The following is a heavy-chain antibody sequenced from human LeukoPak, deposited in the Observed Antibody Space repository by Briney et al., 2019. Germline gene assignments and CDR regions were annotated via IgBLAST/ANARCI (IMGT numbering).Heavy chain of an antibody. Sequence: SVKVSCKASGGTFSSYAISWVRQAPGQGLEWMGGIIPIFGTANYAQKFQGRVTITTDESTSTAYMELSSLRSEDTAVYYCARDRYYYDSSGYYQPNWFDPWGQGTLVTVSS. V-gene: IGHV1-69*05. D-gene: IGHD3-22*01. J-gene: IGHJ5*02. CDR1: GGTFSSYA. CDR3: ARDRYYYDSSGYYQPNWFDP. CDR2: IIPIFGTA.